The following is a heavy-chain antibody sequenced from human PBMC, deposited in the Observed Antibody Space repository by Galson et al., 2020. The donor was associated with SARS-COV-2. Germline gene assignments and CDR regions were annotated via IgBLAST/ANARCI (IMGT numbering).Heavy chain of an antibody. Sequence: LRLSCAVSGTSIISGSYSWNWIRQPPGKGLEWIGYISHSGGTYYNPSLKSRVTISGDRSKNQFSLRLSSVTAADTAVYYCARLHYGEYAPEAFDIWGPGTRVTVAS. V-gene: IGHV4-30-2*01. CDR2: ISHSGGT. CDR1: GTSIISGSYS. D-gene: IGHD4-17*01. J-gene: IGHJ3*02. CDR3: ARLHYGEYAPEAFDI.